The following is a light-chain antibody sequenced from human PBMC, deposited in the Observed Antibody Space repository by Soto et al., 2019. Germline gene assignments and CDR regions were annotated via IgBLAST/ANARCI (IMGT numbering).Light chain of an antibody. CDR1: QDISNY. J-gene: IGKJ2*01. CDR2: DAS. CDR3: QQYDNLPT. V-gene: IGKV1-33*01. Sequence: DIQMTQSPSSLSASVGDRVTITCQASQDISNYLNWYQQKAGKAPKLLIYDASNLETGVPSRFSGSGSGTDFTFTISSLQPEDIATYYCQQYDNLPTFGQGTKVDSK.